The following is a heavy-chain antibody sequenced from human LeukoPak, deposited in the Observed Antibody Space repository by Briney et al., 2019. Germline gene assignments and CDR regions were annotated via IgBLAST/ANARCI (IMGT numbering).Heavy chain of an antibody. D-gene: IGHD3-22*01. CDR3: ARDLSYYYDSSGYSNPAGW. CDR2: ISYDGSNK. Sequence: PGRSLRLSCAASGFTFSNYAMNWVRQAPGKGLEWVAVISYDGSNKYYADSVKGRFTISRDNSKNTLYLQMNSLRAEDTAVYYCARDLSYYYDSSGYSNPAGWWGQGTLVTVSS. J-gene: IGHJ4*02. V-gene: IGHV3-30-3*01. CDR1: GFTFSNYA.